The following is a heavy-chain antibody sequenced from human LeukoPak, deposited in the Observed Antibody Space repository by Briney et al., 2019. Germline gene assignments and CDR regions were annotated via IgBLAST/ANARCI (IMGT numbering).Heavy chain of an antibody. V-gene: IGHV3-7*01. CDR1: GFTFSSYW. CDR3: ARDNSPGWFGP. CDR2: IKGDGSDK. D-gene: IGHD4-11*01. Sequence: PGGSLRLSCAASGFTFSSYWRSWVRQAPGKGLEWVANIKGDGSDKHYVDSVRGQFTSSRDKAKNTLYLEINSLRVEDTAVYYCARDNSPGWFGPWGQGALV. J-gene: IGHJ5*02.